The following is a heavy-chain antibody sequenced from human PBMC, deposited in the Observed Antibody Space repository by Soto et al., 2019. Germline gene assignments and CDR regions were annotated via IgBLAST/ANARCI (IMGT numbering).Heavy chain of an antibody. Sequence: SETLSLTCTVSGGSISSGGYYWSWIRQHPGKGLEWIGYIYYSGSTYYNPSLKSRVTISVDTSKNQFSLKLSSVTAADTAVYYCARGRREQQLKYTRGRYYYYMDVWGKGTTVTVSS. CDR3: ARGRREQQLKYTRGRYYYYMDV. D-gene: IGHD6-13*01. J-gene: IGHJ6*03. CDR1: GGSISSGGYY. V-gene: IGHV4-31*03. CDR2: IYYSGST.